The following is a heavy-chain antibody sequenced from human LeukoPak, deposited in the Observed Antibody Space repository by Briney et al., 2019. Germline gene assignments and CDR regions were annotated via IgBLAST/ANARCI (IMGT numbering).Heavy chain of an antibody. V-gene: IGHV3-23*01. CDR3: AKVVDI. Sequence: GGSLRLSCAASGFTFSNYAMTWLRQAPGKGLEWISTLSGGGGVTYYADSVKGRFTISRDNSKNTLYLQVNSPRAEDTAVYYCAKVVDIWGQGTMVTVSS. D-gene: IGHD1-26*01. CDR2: LSGGGGVT. J-gene: IGHJ3*02. CDR1: GFTFSNYA.